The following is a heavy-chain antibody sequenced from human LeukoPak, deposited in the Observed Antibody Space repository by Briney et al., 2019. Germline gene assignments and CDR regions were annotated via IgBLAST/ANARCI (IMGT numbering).Heavy chain of an antibody. Sequence: GSLRLSCVASGFSVSSKSISWIRQPPGKGLEWIGSIYYSGSTYYNPSPKSRVTISVDTSKNQFSLKLSSVTAADTAVYYCARHDRGYCSSTSCYGDYFDYWGQGTLVTVSS. CDR1: GFSVSSKS. CDR2: IYYSGST. D-gene: IGHD2-2*01. V-gene: IGHV4-39*01. CDR3: ARHDRGYCSSTSCYGDYFDY. J-gene: IGHJ4*02.